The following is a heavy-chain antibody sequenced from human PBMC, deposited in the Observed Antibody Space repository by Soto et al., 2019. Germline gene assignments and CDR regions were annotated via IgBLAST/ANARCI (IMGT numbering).Heavy chain of an antibody. CDR3: ARDRGGSYYWFDP. Sequence: PSETLSLTCTVSGGSISSGGYYWSWIRQHPGKGLEWIGYIYYSGSTYYNPSLKSRVTISVDTSKNQFSLKLSSVTAADTAVYYCARDRGGSYYWFDPWGQGTLVTVSS. CDR2: IYYSGST. D-gene: IGHD1-26*01. CDR1: GGSISSGGYY. V-gene: IGHV4-31*03. J-gene: IGHJ5*02.